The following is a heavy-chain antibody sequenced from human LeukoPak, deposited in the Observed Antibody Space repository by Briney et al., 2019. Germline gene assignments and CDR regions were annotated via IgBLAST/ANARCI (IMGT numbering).Heavy chain of an antibody. CDR3: ARNYYYYMDV. CDR2: IYTSGST. Sequence: TLSLTCTVSGGSISSGSYYWSWIQQPAGKGLEWIGRIYTSGSTNYNPSLKSRVTISVDTSKNQFSLKLSSVTAADTAVYYCARNYYYYMDVWGKGTTVTVSS. CDR1: GGSISSGSYY. J-gene: IGHJ6*03. V-gene: IGHV4-61*02.